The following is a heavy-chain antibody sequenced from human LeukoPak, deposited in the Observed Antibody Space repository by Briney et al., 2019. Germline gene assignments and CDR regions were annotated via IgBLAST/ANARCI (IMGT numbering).Heavy chain of an antibody. D-gene: IGHD3-10*01. CDR2: IIENGNNQ. J-gene: IGHJ4*02. V-gene: IGHV3-30*04. Sequence: GGSLRLSCAASGFTFSNYIMHWVRQAPGKGLEWVAVIIENGNNQYYADSVKGRFTISRDNSKNTLFLQMNSLRAEDTAIYYCAKDLVTGSLDYWGQGTLVTVSS. CDR3: AKDLVTGSLDY. CDR1: GFTFSNYI.